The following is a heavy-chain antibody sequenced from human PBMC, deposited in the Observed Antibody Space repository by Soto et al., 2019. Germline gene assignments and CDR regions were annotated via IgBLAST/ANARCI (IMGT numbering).Heavy chain of an antibody. J-gene: IGHJ6*02. CDR3: ALGGNSRYYYGIAV. V-gene: IGHV3-30-3*01. Sequence: QVQLVESGGGVVQPGRSLRLSCAASGFTFSSYAMHWVRQAPGKGLEWVAVISYDGSNKYYADSVKGRFTISRDNSKNTLYLQMNSLRCEDTGVYYCALGGNSRYYYGIAVWRLGPTVTVSS. D-gene: IGHD4-4*01. CDR2: ISYDGSNK. CDR1: GFTFSSYA.